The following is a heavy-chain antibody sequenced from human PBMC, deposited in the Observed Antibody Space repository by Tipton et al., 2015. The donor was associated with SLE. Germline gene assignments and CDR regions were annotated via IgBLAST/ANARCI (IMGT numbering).Heavy chain of an antibody. CDR2: IYYSGST. J-gene: IGHJ6*03. V-gene: IGHV4-31*03. D-gene: IGHD1-26*01. CDR3: ARVVGVYYYYYMDV. Sequence: LRLSCTVSGGSISSGGYYWSWIRQHPGKGLEWIGYIYYSGSTYYNPSLKSRVTISVDTSKNQFSLKLSSVTAADTAVYYCARVVGVYYYYYMDVWGKGTTVTVSS. CDR1: GGSISSGGYY.